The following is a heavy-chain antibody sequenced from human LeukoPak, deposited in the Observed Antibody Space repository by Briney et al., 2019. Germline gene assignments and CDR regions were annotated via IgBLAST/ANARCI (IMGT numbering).Heavy chain of an antibody. CDR3: ARHGGTKIYYYGSGSYRPNRYYYMDV. CDR2: IFYSGST. Sequence: SETLSLTCSVSGVSFSSTSYYWAWIRQPPGKGLEWIGNIFYSGSTYYNPSLKSRVTISIDTSKNQFSLSLTSVTAADTAVYHCARHGGTKIYYYGSGSYRPNRYYYMDVWGKGTTVTISS. D-gene: IGHD3-10*01. CDR1: GVSFSSTSYY. V-gene: IGHV4-39*07. J-gene: IGHJ6*03.